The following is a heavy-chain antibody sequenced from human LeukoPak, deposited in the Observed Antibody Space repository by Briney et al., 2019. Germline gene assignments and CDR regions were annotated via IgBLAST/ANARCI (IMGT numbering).Heavy chain of an antibody. J-gene: IGHJ4*02. CDR1: GYTFTTYG. V-gene: IGHV1-18*01. CDR3: ARGKGARDY. Sequence: ASVKVSCKASGYTFTTYGITWVRQAPGQGLEWMGWISTYNGDTGYAQNYQGRVTMTADTSTSTAYMDLRSLRSDDTAVYYCARGKGARDYWGQGTLVTVSS. CDR2: ISTYNGDT.